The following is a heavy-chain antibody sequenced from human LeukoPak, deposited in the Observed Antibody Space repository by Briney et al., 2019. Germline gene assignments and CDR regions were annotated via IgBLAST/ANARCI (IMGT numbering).Heavy chain of an antibody. Sequence: PTQPLDLTCIFTGFTVFTSGMSMSWIRQPLGKTLEWLARIDWNDDKYYSTSLKPRTTTSKDTSKNQVVLTMTNMDPVDTATYYCARAPYSSRWYVDYWGQGTLVTVSS. V-gene: IGHV2-70*11. CDR3: ARAPYSSRWYVDY. D-gene: IGHD6-13*01. J-gene: IGHJ4*02. CDR2: IDWNDDK. CDR1: GFTVFTSGMS.